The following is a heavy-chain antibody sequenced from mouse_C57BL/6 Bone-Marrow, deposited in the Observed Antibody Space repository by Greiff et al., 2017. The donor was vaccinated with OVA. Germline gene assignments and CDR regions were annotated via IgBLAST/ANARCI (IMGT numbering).Heavy chain of an antibody. CDR2: ISDGGSYT. CDR1: GFTFSSYA. V-gene: IGHV5-4*01. D-gene: IGHD2-4*01. J-gene: IGHJ1*03. Sequence: DVQLVESGGGLVKPGGSLKLSCAASGFTFSSYAMSWVRQTPEKRLEWVATISDGGSYTYYPDNVKGRFTIARDNAKNNLYLQMSHLKSEDTAMYYGARDFYDYDGWYFDVWGTGTTVTVSS. CDR3: ARDFYDYDGWYFDV.